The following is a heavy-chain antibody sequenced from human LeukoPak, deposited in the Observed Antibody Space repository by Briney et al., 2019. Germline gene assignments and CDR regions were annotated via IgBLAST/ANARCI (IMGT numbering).Heavy chain of an antibody. J-gene: IGHJ4*02. V-gene: IGHV1-46*01. CDR1: GYTFTSYY. CDR3: ARDSLNYYGSGSPLDY. D-gene: IGHD3-10*01. Sequence: ASVKASCKASGYTFTSYYMHWVRQAPGQGLEWMGIINPSGGSTSYAQKFQGRVTMTRDTSTSTVYIELSSLRSEDTAVYYCARDSLNYYGSGSPLDYWGQGTLVTVSS. CDR2: INPSGGST.